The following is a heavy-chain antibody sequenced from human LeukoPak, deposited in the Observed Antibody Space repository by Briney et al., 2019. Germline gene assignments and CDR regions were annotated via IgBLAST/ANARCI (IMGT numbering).Heavy chain of an antibody. CDR1: GFTFSSYW. V-gene: IGHV3-74*01. D-gene: IGHD5-12*01. J-gene: IGHJ4*02. CDR2: INTNGTST. Sequence: GGSLRLSCAASGFTFSSYWMHWVRQAPGKGLVWVSRINTNGTSTTNADSVKGRFTISRDNAKNTVYLQMNSLRVEDTAVYYCTRDCGTSGCDYWGQGTLVTVSS. CDR3: TRDCGTSGCDY.